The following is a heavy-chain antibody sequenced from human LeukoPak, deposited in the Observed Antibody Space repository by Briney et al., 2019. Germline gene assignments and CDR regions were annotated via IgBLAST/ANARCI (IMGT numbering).Heavy chain of an antibody. D-gene: IGHD3-3*01. CDR1: GGSISSYY. CDR2: IYTSGST. Sequence: KTSETLSLTCTVSGGSISSYYWSWIRQPAGKGLEWIGCIYTSGSTNYNPSLKSRVTMSVDTSKNQFSLKLSSVTAADTAVYYCAREWSHYCYYYGMDVWGQGTTVTVSS. J-gene: IGHJ6*02. V-gene: IGHV4-4*07. CDR3: AREWSHYCYYYGMDV.